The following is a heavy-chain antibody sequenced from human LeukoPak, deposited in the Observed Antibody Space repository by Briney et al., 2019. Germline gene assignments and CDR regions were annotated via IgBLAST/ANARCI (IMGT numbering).Heavy chain of an antibody. CDR2: FDPEDGEA. Sequence: GASVKVSCKVSGYTLTELSMHWVRQAPGKGLEWMGGFDPEDGEAIYAQKFQGRVTMTEDTSTDTAYMELSSLRSEDTAVYYCATAPLRLGELSPPDYWGQGTLVTVSS. CDR3: ATAPLRLGELSPPDY. V-gene: IGHV1-24*01. J-gene: IGHJ4*02. CDR1: GYTLTELS. D-gene: IGHD3-16*02.